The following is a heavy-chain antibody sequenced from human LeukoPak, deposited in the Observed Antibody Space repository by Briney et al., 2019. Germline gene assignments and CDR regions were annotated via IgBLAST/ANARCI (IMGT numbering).Heavy chain of an antibody. D-gene: IGHD3-16*01. CDR1: EFTFSSYS. Sequence: GGSLRLSCAASEFTFSSYSMNWVRQAPGKGLEWVSYITNSGNSKSYADSVKGRFTISRDNSKNTLYLQMNSLRAEDTAVYYCARGGATYYFDYWGQETLVTVSS. CDR2: ITNSGNSK. J-gene: IGHJ4*02. V-gene: IGHV3-48*01. CDR3: ARGGATYYFDY.